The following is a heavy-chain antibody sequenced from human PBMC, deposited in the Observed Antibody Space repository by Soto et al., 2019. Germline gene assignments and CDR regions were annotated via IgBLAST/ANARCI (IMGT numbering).Heavy chain of an antibody. V-gene: IGHV4-59*08. Sequence: PSETLSLTCTVSGVSITRHYWSWIRQRPGKGLEWIAYMHHSGSTNYNPSLKSRVTILVDTSKNQFSLHLSSVTAADTAVYYCARHGSSSWSNWFDPWGQGTLVTV. CDR3: ARHGSSSWSNWFDP. D-gene: IGHD6-13*01. J-gene: IGHJ5*02. CDR2: MHHSGST. CDR1: GVSITRHY.